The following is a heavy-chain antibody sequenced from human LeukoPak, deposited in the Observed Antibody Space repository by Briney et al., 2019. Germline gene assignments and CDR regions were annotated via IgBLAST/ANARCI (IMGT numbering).Heavy chain of an antibody. Sequence: GGSLRLSCAASGFTFSSYAMSWVRQAPGKGLEWVSAISGSGGSTYYADSVKGRFTISRDNSKNTVYLHMNTLRVEDTADYYCAKEYSSAIFLGLDSWGQGTLVTVSS. D-gene: IGHD6-19*01. CDR2: ISGSGGST. CDR1: GFTFSSYA. CDR3: AKEYSSAIFLGLDS. V-gene: IGHV3-23*01. J-gene: IGHJ4*02.